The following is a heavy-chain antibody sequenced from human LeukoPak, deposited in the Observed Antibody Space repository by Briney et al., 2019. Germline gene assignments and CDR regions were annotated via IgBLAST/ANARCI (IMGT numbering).Heavy chain of an antibody. CDR3: ARDLLVGPNGYWYFDL. CDR1: GGSISSYY. Sequence: SDTLSLTCTVSGGSISSYYWSWIRQPPGKGLEWIGYIYYSGSINYNPSLKCRVTISVDTSKNQFSLKLSSVTAADTAVYYCARDLLVGPNGYWYFDLWGRGTLVTVSS. CDR2: IYYSGSI. V-gene: IGHV4-59*01. J-gene: IGHJ2*01. D-gene: IGHD2-2*01.